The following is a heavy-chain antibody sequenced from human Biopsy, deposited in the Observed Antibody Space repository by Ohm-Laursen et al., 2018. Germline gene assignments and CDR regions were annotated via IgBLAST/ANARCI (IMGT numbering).Heavy chain of an antibody. J-gene: IGHJ4*02. CDR3: ARHDGNGPFALDS. CDR1: GGSISSGSNY. Sequence: GTLSLTCTVSGGSISSGSNYWAWIRQPPGKGLEWIGSVYHSGTTYYSPSLKSRVTISVDTSKNQLSLKVASVTAADTAAYYCARHDGNGPFALDSWGQGTLVAVSS. D-gene: IGHD5-24*01. CDR2: VYHSGTT. V-gene: IGHV4-39*01.